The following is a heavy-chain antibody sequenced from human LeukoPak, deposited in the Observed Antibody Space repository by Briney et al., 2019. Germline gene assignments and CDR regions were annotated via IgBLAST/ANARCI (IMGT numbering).Heavy chain of an antibody. CDR3: AREVGASEFDY. J-gene: IGHJ4*02. D-gene: IGHD1-26*01. CDR1: GFTFSSYS. CDR2: IRSSSTTI. V-gene: IGHV3-48*04. Sequence: GGSLRLSCAASGFTFSSYSMNWVRQAPGKGLEWVSYIRSSSTTIYYADSVKGRFTISRDNAKNSLYLPMNSLRAEDTAVYYCAREVGASEFDYWGQGTLVTVSS.